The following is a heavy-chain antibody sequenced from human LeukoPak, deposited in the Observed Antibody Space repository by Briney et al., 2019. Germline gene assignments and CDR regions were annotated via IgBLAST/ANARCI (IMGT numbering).Heavy chain of an antibody. V-gene: IGHV7-4-1*02. J-gene: IGHJ4*02. Sequence: ASVKVSCKASGYTFTNFAINWVRQAPGQGPEWMGWINTITGNPTYAQGFTGRFVFSLDTSVSTAYLQISSLEAEDTAVYYCTRDQDFRSGRYRRDFGYWAREPWSPSPQ. CDR1: GYTFTNFA. CDR2: INTITGNP. D-gene: IGHD3-3*01. CDR3: TRDQDFRSGRYRRDFGY.